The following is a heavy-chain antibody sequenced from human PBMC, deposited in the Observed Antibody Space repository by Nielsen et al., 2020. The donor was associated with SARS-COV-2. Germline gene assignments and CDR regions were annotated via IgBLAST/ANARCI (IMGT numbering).Heavy chain of an antibody. J-gene: IGHJ6*02. Sequence: VRQMPGKGLEWMGIINPSGGSTSYAQKFQGRVTMTRDTSISTAYMELSRLRSDDTAVYYCARGDFIVVVPTSTGYYYGMDVWGQGTTVTVSS. V-gene: IGHV1-46*01. CDR3: ARGDFIVVVPTSTGYYYGMDV. D-gene: IGHD2-15*01. CDR2: INPSGGST.